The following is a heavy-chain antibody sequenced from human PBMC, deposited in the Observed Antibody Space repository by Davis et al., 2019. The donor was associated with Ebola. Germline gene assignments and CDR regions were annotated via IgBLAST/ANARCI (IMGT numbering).Heavy chain of an antibody. V-gene: IGHV4-59*08. CDR2: IYYSGST. Sequence: PGGSLRLSCTVSGGSISSYYWSWIRQPPGKGLEWIGYIYYSGSTNYNPSLKSRVTISVDTSKNQFSLKLSSVTAADTAVYYCARQGDYGRPAGRNWFDPWGQGTLVTVSS. J-gene: IGHJ5*02. CDR1: GGSISSYY. CDR3: ARQGDYGRPAGRNWFDP. D-gene: IGHD4-17*01.